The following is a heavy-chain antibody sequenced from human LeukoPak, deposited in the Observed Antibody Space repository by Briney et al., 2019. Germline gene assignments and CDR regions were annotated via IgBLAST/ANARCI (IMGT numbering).Heavy chain of an antibody. CDR1: GFTFSSYW. D-gene: IGHD5-18*01. CDR3: ARVGAQLSRDYYYYYMDV. V-gene: IGHV3-7*01. CDR2: VKQDGSEK. J-gene: IGHJ6*03. Sequence: GGSLRLSCAASGFTFSSYWMSWVRQAPGKGLECVANVKQDGSEKYYVDSVKGRFTISRDNAKNSLYLQMNSLRAEDTAVYYCARVGAQLSRDYYYYYMDVWGKGTTVTVSS.